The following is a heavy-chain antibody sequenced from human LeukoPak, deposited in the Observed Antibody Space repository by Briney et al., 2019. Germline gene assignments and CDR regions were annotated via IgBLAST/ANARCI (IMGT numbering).Heavy chain of an antibody. J-gene: IGHJ4*02. CDR3: ARDVWGAYRVDYFDY. V-gene: IGHV3-7*01. CDR1: GFTFSNYW. D-gene: IGHD3-16*01. Sequence: GGSLRLSRAASGFTFSNYWMSWVRRAPGKGLEWVANIKQDGSETYYVDSVRGRFTISRDNAKKSLYLQMNSLRAEDTAVYYCARDVWGAYRVDYFDYRGQGTLVTVSS. CDR2: IKQDGSET.